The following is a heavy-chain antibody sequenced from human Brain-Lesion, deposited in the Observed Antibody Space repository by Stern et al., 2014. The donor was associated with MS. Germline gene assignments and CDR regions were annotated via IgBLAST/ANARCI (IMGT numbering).Heavy chain of an antibody. CDR1: GYTLTELS. D-gene: IGHD1-26*01. J-gene: IGHJ4*02. Sequence: VQLVESGAEVKKPGASVKVSCKVSGYTLTELSMHWVRQAPRKGIEWMGGFAPEDGETIYAQKFQGRVTMTEDTSTDTAYMELSSLRSEDTAVYYCATLSPGAGGNYYRHFDYWGQGTLVTVSS. CDR2: FAPEDGET. V-gene: IGHV1-24*01. CDR3: ATLSPGAGGNYYRHFDY.